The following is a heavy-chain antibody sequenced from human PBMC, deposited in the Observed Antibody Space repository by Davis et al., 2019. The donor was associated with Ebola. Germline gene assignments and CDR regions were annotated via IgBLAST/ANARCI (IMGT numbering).Heavy chain of an antibody. J-gene: IGHJ4*02. CDR3: ATVGTSVTAFDH. V-gene: IGHV1-2*02. D-gene: IGHD4-17*01. CDR1: GYTFTGYY. CDR2: INTYSGGT. Sequence: ASVKVSCKASGYTFTGYYMHWVRQAPGQGLEWMGWINTYSGGTKYAQKFPGRVTMARDTSINRAYMELSRLRSDDTAVYYCATVGTSVTAFDHWGQGTLVTVSS.